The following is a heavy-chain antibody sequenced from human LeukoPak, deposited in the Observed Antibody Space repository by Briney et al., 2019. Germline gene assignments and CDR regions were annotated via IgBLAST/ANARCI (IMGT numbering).Heavy chain of an antibody. CDR2: IKGKVDGETI. J-gene: IGHJ4*02. Sequence: GGSLRLSCAASGITFSYAWMNWVRQAPGKGLEWVGRIKGKVDGETIDYAAPVKGRFTISRDDSKNTLYLEMSSLKIEDTAVYYCSWIAATFDYWGQGTLVTVSS. CDR3: SWIAATFDY. D-gene: IGHD2-15*01. V-gene: IGHV3-15*01. CDR1: GITFSYAW.